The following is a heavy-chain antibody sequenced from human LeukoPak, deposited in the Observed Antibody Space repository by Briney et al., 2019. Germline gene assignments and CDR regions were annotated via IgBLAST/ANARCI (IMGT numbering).Heavy chain of an antibody. CDR1: GGSIRSYY. Sequence: SETLSLTCTVSGGSIRSYYWSWIRQSAGKGLEWIGRIHTSGSTNYNPSLKSRVTMSVDTSKNQFSLKLTSVTAADTGVYYCARAPEFSSGWLLDCWGQGSLVTVSS. V-gene: IGHV4-4*07. CDR3: ARAPEFSSGWLLDC. D-gene: IGHD6-19*01. J-gene: IGHJ4*02. CDR2: IHTSGST.